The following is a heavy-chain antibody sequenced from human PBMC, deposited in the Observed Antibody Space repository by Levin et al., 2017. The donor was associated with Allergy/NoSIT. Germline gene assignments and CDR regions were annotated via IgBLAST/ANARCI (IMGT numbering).Heavy chain of an antibody. J-gene: IGHJ4*02. CDR1: GFTFSNAW. V-gene: IGHV3-15*01. Sequence: GGSLRLSCAASGFTFSNAWMSWVRQAPGKGLEWVGHIKSKTDGGTTDYAAPVKGRFTISRDDSKNTLYLQMNSLKTEDTAVYYCATDRGFYDIRGFYTHGGWGQGTLVTVSS. CDR3: ATDRGFYDIRGFYTHGG. D-gene: IGHD3-22*01. CDR2: IKSKTDGGTT.